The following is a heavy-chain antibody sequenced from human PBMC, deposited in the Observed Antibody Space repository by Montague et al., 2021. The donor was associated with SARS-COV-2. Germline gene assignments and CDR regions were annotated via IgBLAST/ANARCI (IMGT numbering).Heavy chain of an antibody. CDR1: GFSFTSSE. D-gene: IGHD5-24*01. J-gene: IGHJ4*02. CDR3: ARGNPDVY. CDR2: ISSSGTTI. V-gene: IGHV3-48*03. Sequence: SLRLSRAASGFSFTSSEMNWFRQAPGKGPEWVSYISSSGTTINYADSVKGRFTISRDDAKNSLYLQMNSLRDEDTAVYYCARGNPDVYWGQGTLVTVSS.